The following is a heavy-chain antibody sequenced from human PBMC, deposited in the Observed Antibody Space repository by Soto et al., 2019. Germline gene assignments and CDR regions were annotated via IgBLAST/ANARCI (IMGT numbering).Heavy chain of an antibody. CDR1: GFTFSNAW. V-gene: IGHV3-15*07. CDR2: IKSKTDGGTT. CDR3: TTEPYYDFWSGYYPGRDYYYGMDV. D-gene: IGHD3-3*01. Sequence: GGSLRLSCAASGFTFSNAWMNWVRQAPGKGLEWVGRIKSKTDGGTTDYAAPVKGRFTISRDDSKNTLYLQMNSLKTEDTAVYYCTTEPYYDFWSGYYPGRDYYYGMDVWGQGTTVTVSS. J-gene: IGHJ6*02.